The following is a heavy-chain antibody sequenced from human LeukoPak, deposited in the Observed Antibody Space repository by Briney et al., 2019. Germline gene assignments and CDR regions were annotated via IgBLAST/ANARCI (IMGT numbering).Heavy chain of an antibody. CDR2: IYYSGST. Sequence: SETLSLTCTVSGGSISSGGYYWSWIRQHPGKGLEWIVYIYYSGSTYYNPSLKSRVTISVDTSKNQFSLKLSSVTAADTAVYYCARGKDYYDSSGYYNCWGQGTLVTVSS. V-gene: IGHV4-31*03. CDR3: ARGKDYYDSSGYYNC. CDR1: GGSISSGGYY. J-gene: IGHJ4*02. D-gene: IGHD3-22*01.